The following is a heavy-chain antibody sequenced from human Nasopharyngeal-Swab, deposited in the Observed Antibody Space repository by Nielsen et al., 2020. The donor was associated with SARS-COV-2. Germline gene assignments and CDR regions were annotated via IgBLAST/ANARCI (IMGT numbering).Heavy chain of an antibody. V-gene: IGHV1-69*04. Sequence: SVKVSCKASGGTFSSYAISWVRQAPGQGLEWMGRIIPTFGIANYAQKLQGRVTITADKSTSKAYMELSNLRSEDTAVYYCASQGGGDYYDSRRYYNYVMDVWGQGTTVTVSS. CDR2: IIPTFGIA. J-gene: IGHJ6*02. CDR3: ASQGGGDYYDSRRYYNYVMDV. CDR1: GGTFSSYA. D-gene: IGHD3-22*01.